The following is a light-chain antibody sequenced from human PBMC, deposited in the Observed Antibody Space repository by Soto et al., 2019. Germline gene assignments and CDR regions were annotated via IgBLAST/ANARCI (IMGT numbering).Light chain of an antibody. CDR3: QQYGSSPPRYT. Sequence: ETVLTQSPGTLSLSPGERATLSCRASQSVSSSYLAWYPQKPGQAPRLLIYGASSRATGIPDRFSGSGSGTDFPLTISRLEPEDFAVYYCQQYGSSPPRYTFGQGTKLEIK. CDR2: GAS. V-gene: IGKV3-20*01. CDR1: QSVSSSY. J-gene: IGKJ2*01.